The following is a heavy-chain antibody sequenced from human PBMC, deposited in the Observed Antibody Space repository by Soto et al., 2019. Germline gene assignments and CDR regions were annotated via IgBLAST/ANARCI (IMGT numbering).Heavy chain of an antibody. CDR2: NSWDGGTS. J-gene: IGHJ4*02. Sequence: SLRLSCAASGFTLSRYTMHWVREAPGKCLEWVALNSWDGGTSAYADSVKGRFTVSRDNKKSFLYLQMDSLGPDDTALYYCVKDGYNTGDYFTYYFDHWGQGAPVTVSS. CDR1: GFTLSRYT. CDR3: VKDGYNTGDYFTYYFDH. D-gene: IGHD3-22*01. V-gene: IGHV3-43*01.